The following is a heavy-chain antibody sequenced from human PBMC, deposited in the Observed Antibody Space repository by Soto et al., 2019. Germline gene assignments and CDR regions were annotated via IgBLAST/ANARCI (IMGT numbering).Heavy chain of an antibody. D-gene: IGHD3-16*01. CDR1: GGSISSNSYY. CDR2: IHYSGSS. J-gene: IGHJ5*02. Sequence: KASETLSLTCTVSGGSISSNSYYWDWIRQPPGKGLEWIGYIHYSGSSHYNPSLRSRVTMSVDTSKSQFSLKLSFVTAIDTAVYYCARYDSSPTAHWLDPWGQGTLVTVSS. CDR3: ARYDSSPTAHWLDP. V-gene: IGHV4-39*07.